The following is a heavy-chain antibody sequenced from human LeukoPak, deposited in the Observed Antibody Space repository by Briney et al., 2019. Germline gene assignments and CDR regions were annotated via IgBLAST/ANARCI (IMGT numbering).Heavy chain of an antibody. Sequence: SETLSLTCAVYGGSFSGYYWSWIRQPPGKGLEWIGEINHSGSTNYNPSLKSRVTLSVDTSKNQFSLKLSSVTAADTAVYYCARAPSWSGYPRRPYYFDYWGQGTLVTVSS. CDR2: INHSGST. J-gene: IGHJ4*02. D-gene: IGHD3-3*01. CDR1: GGSFSGYY. CDR3: ARAPSWSGYPRRPYYFDY. V-gene: IGHV4-34*01.